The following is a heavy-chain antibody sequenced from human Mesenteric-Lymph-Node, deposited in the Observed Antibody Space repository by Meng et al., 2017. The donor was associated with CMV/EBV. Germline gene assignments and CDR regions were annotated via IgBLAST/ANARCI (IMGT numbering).Heavy chain of an antibody. CDR1: GLTFSSYW. CDR3: ARCPSSDMVGATCYGMDV. D-gene: IGHD1-26*01. CDR2: INEHGSDK. V-gene: IGHV3-7*01. Sequence: GESLKISCAASGLTFSSYWMSWVRQAPEKGLEWVANINEHGSDKYYVDSVKGRFTISRDNAKNSLYLQMNSLRAEDTAVYYCARCPSSDMVGATCYGMDVWGQGTTVTVSS. J-gene: IGHJ6*02.